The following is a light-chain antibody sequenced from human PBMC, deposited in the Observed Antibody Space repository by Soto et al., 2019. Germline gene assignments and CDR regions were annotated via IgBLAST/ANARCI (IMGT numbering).Light chain of an antibody. CDR1: QIISIC. J-gene: IGKJ1*01. V-gene: IGKV1-5*03. CDR3: QQYNHWPRT. CDR2: EAS. Sequence: IDMTHSPATLSASLLYRVTISFRAIQIISICLALYQQKPGKAPKLLIYEASTLDTGTPSRFSGSESGTEFTLTISSLEPEDFAVYYCQQYNHWPRTFGRGTKVDIK.